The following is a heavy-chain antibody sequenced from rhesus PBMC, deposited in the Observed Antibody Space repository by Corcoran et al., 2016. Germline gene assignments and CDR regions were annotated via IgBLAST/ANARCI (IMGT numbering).Heavy chain of an antibody. Sequence: QVQLQESGTELVKPSENLSLTCAVSGGSISSKYWSWIRQTPGKGLEWIGYSGGIRATTTYNPPHKSLRTLSVDASKNQLSLKLISVTAADTALYYCARAYDYEDDYGYLYNRFDVCGPGVLVTVSS. V-gene: IGHV4S11*01. J-gene: IGHJ5-1*01. D-gene: IGHD3-9*01. CDR1: GGSISSKY. CDR3: ARAYDYEDDYGYLYNRFDV. CDR2: SGGIRATT.